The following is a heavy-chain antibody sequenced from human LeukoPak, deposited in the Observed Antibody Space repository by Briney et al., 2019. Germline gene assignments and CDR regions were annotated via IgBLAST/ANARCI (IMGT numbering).Heavy chain of an antibody. CDR1: GASIGSYY. V-gene: IGHV4-59*08. J-gene: IGHJ6*02. CDR3: ARRPRKDSSGYYYYGMDV. CDR2: IFYSGST. Sequence: PSETLSLTCTVSGASIGSYYWSWIRQPPGKGLEWIGYIFYSGSTNYNPSLKSRVTISVETSKNQFSLKPSSVTAADTAVYYCARRPRKDSSGYYYYGMDVWGQGTTVTVSS. D-gene: IGHD3-22*01.